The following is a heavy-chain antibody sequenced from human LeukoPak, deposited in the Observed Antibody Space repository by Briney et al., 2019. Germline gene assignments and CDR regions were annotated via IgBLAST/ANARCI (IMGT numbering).Heavy chain of an antibody. Sequence: SETLSLTCTVSGGSISPFYWSWIRQSPDKGLVWIGNIYYSGSTNYNPSFKSRVTISLDTSKKQYSLHLSSVTAADTAIYYCARHFSGFDHWGRGAQVTVFS. V-gene: IGHV4-59*08. D-gene: IGHD2-8*02. CDR2: IYYSGST. J-gene: IGHJ4*02. CDR1: GGSISPFY. CDR3: ARHFSGFDH.